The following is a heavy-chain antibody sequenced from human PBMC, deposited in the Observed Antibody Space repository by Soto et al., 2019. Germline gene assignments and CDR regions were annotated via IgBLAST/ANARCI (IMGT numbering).Heavy chain of an antibody. V-gene: IGHV4-59*01. CDR2: IYYSGST. D-gene: IGHD1-1*01. CDR3: ARDYGGTTRWFDP. J-gene: IGHJ5*02. CDR1: GGSISSYY. Sequence: LETLSLTCTVSGGSISSYYWSWIRQPPGKGLEWIGYIYYSGSTNYNPSLKSRVTISVDTSKNQFSLKLSSVTAADTAVYYCARDYGGTTRWFDPWGQGTLVTVSS.